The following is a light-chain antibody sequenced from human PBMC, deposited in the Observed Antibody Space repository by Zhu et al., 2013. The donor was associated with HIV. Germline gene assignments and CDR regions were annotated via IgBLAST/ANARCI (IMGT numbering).Light chain of an antibody. J-gene: IGLJ2*01. V-gene: IGLV3-21*03. CDR2: DDS. CDR1: YIGSKS. Sequence: GPGKTARITCGGNYIGSKSVHWYQQKPGQAPVLVVYDDSDRPSGIPERFSGSNSGNTATLTISGTQAMDEADYYCQAWDSSTHVVFGGGTKLTVL. CDR3: QAWDSSTHVV.